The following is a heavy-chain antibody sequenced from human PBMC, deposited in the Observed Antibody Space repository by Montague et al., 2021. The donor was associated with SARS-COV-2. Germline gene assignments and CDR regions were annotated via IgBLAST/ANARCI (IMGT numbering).Heavy chain of an antibody. CDR1: GGSISSYY. Sequence: SETLSLTCTVSGGSISSYYWSWIRQPPRKGLEWIGYIYYSGSTNYNPSLKSRVTISVDTSKNQFSLKLSSVTAADTAIYYCARDRPESWRISPGLAGLFATVVHSASGMDVWGRGTTV. J-gene: IGHJ6*02. CDR3: ARDRPESWRISPGLAGLFATVVHSASGMDV. CDR2: IYYSGST. D-gene: IGHD3-22*01. V-gene: IGHV4-59*12.